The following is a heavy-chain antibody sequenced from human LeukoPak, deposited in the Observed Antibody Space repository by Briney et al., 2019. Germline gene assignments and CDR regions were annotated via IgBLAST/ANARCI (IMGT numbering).Heavy chain of an antibody. CDR2: ISGSGGST. CDR3: AKDTCSGWYGLFDN. Sequence: GGSLRLSCAASGFTFSSYAMSWVRQAPGKGLEWVSAISGSGGSTYYADSVKGRFTISRDSSKDTLYLQMNSLRAEDTAVYYCAKDTCSGWYGLFDNWGQGTLVTVSS. J-gene: IGHJ4*02. V-gene: IGHV3-23*01. D-gene: IGHD6-19*01. CDR1: GFTFSSYA.